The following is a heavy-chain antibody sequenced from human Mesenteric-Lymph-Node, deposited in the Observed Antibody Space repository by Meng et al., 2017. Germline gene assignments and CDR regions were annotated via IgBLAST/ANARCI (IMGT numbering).Heavy chain of an antibody. V-gene: IGHV3-49*04. D-gene: IGHD6-19*01. CDR1: GFTFGDYA. CDR2: IRSKAYGGTT. Sequence: GGSLRLSCTASGFTFGDYAMSWVRQAPGKGLEWVGFIRSKAYGGTTEYAASVKGRFTISRDDSKSIAYLQMNSLKTEDTAVYYCTASRSSGVDYWGQGTLVTVSS. J-gene: IGHJ4*02. CDR3: TASRSSGVDY.